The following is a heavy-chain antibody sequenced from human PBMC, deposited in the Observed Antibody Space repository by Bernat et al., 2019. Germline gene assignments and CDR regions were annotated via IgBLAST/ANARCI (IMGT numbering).Heavy chain of an antibody. Sequence: QMQLVESGGGVVQPGRSLRLSCEASGFAFSNFGIHWVRQAPGKGLEWVAFISYDGTKTFYADPVKGRFTISRDNSRNMLDLQMNSLRVEDTDVYFCATDYDFVTGSNERFDCWGQGTLVTVSS. D-gene: IGHD3-9*01. CDR2: ISYDGTKT. J-gene: IGHJ4*02. V-gene: IGHV3-33*01. CDR3: ATDYDFVTGSNERFDC. CDR1: GFAFSNFG.